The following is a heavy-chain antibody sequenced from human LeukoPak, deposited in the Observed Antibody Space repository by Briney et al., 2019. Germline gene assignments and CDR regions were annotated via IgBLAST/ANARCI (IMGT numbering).Heavy chain of an antibody. V-gene: IGHV4-39*01. CDR1: GGSISGSSYY. D-gene: IGHD6-13*01. CDR3: ARPSPGTVDY. CDR2: IYSTGST. J-gene: IGHJ4*02. Sequence: SETLSLTCTVSGGSISGSSYYWGWVRQPPGKGLEWIGSIYSTGSTYYNPSLNSRVTISLATSKNQFSLKLTSVTAADTAVYYCARPSPGTVDYWGQGTLVTVSS.